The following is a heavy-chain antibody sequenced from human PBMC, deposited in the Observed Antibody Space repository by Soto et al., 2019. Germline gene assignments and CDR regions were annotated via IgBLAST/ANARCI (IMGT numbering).Heavy chain of an antibody. D-gene: IGHD2-2*01. J-gene: IGHJ6*02. CDR3: VMSLGSSTSLEIYYYYYYGMDV. CDR2: IIPISGTA. CDR1: GATFSSYA. V-gene: IGHV1-69*01. Sequence: QVQLVQSGAEVKKPGSSVKVSCKASGATFSSYAISWVRQAPGQGLEWMGGIIPISGTANYAQKFQGRVTITADESTSSAYMGLSSLRSEATAVYYFVMSLGSSTSLEIYYYYYYGMDVWGQGITVTVSS.